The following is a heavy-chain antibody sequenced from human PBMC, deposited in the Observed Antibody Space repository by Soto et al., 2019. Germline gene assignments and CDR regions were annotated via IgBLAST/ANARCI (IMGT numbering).Heavy chain of an antibody. J-gene: IGHJ3*02. V-gene: IGHV1-69*01. CDR2: IIPIWGSA. Sequence: QVQLVQSGAEVKKPGSSVKVSCKASGGTFSSYAISWVRQAPGQGLEWMGGIIPIWGSAKYAQKFRDRVTITADESTSTTYMELSSLRSEDAAVYYCASRERVDAFDIWGQGTMVTVSS. CDR3: ASRERVDAFDI. D-gene: IGHD1-26*01. CDR1: GGTFSSYA.